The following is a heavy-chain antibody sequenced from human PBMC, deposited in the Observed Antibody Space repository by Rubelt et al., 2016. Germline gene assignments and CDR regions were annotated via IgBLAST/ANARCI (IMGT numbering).Heavy chain of an antibody. CDR3: ASCWYYYYYMDV. CDR2: INHSGST. CDR1: GGSFSGYY. Sequence: QVQLQQWGAGLLKPSETLSLTCAVYGGSFSGYYWSWIRQPPGKGLEWIGEINHSGSTNYNPSRKRWGTISVERSKNQFVLKLSSVTAADTAGYYCASCWYYYYYMDVWGKGTTVTVSS. D-gene: IGHD2-15*01. V-gene: IGHV4-34*01. J-gene: IGHJ6*03.